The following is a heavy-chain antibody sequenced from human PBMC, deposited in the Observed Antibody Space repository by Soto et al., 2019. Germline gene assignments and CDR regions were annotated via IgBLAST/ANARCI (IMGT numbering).Heavy chain of an antibody. CDR3: ASSIVGEVTAISSFDS. CDR1: GGSISSGGYY. CDR2: IYYSGST. J-gene: IGHJ4*02. Sequence: QVQLQESGPGLVKPSQTLSLTCTVSGGSISSGGYYWSWIRQHPGKGLAWIGYIYYSGSTYYNPSLKSRVTISVDTSKNQFSLKLSSVTAADTAVYYCASSIVGEVTAISSFDSWGQGTLVTVSS. V-gene: IGHV4-31*03. D-gene: IGHD2-21*02.